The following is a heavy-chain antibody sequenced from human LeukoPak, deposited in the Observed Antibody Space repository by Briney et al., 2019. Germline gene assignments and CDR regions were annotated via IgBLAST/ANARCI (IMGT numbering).Heavy chain of an antibody. CDR3: ARGLSSGWYDPVSSYNWFDP. V-gene: IGHV1-18*01. Sequence: GASVKVSCKASGYTFTSYGISWVRQAPGQGLEWMGWISAYNGNTNYAQKLQGRVTMTTDTSTSTAYMELRSLRSDDTAVYYCARGLSSGWYDPVSSYNWFDPWGQGTLVTVSS. D-gene: IGHD6-19*01. J-gene: IGHJ5*02. CDR2: ISAYNGNT. CDR1: GYTFTSYG.